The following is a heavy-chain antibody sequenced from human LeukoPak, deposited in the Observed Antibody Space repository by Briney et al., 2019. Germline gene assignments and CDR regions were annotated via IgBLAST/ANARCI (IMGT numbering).Heavy chain of an antibody. D-gene: IGHD3-10*01. CDR3: ATGITMVRGVDY. Sequence: GGSLRLSCAASGFTFTSYSMNWVRQAPGKGLEWVSTISGGGGSTYYADSVKGRFTISRDNAKNSLYLQMNSLRAEDTAVYYCATGITMVRGVDYWGQGTLVTVSS. J-gene: IGHJ4*02. CDR2: ISGGGGST. CDR1: GFTFTSYS. V-gene: IGHV3-21*01.